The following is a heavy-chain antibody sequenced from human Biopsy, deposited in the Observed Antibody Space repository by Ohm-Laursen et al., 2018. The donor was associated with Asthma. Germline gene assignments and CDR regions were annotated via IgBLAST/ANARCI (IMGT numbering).Heavy chain of an antibody. CDR2: ISVYNGNT. CDR1: GYTFNSAG. J-gene: IGHJ6*02. CDR3: ARAVDYSHYYGIDV. D-gene: IGHD3-10*01. Sequence: ASVKVSCKASGYTFNSAGITWVRQAPGQGLEWMGWISVYNGNTKVAQKLQDRVAMITDTSTSTAYMELRSLRSDGTAVYFCARAVDYSHYYGIDVWGQGTTVTVS. V-gene: IGHV1-18*01.